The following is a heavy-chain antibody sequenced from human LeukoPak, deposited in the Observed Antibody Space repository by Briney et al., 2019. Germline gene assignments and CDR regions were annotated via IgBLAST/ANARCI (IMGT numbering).Heavy chain of an antibody. V-gene: IGHV3-9*01. Sequence: GGSLRLSCAASGFTFDDYAMHWVRQAPGKGLEGVSGISWNSGNIGYADSVKGRFSISRDNAKNSLYLQMNSLRAEDTALYYCAKDHTWNAATYYFDFWGQGTLATVSS. CDR2: ISWNSGNI. J-gene: IGHJ4*02. CDR3: AKDHTWNAATYYFDF. CDR1: GFTFDDYA. D-gene: IGHD1-1*01.